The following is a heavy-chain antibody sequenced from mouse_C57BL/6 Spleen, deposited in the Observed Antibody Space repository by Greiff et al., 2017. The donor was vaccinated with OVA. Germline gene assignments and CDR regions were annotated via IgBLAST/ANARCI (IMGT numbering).Heavy chain of an antibody. V-gene: IGHV1-82*01. Sequence: QVQLKESGPELVKPGASVKISCKASGYAFSSSWMNWVKQRPGKGLEWIGRIYPGDGDTNYNGKFKGKATLTADKSSSTAYMQLSSLTSEDSAVYFCARDYGSSSWFAYWGQGTLVTVSA. CDR2: IYPGDGDT. J-gene: IGHJ3*01. D-gene: IGHD1-1*01. CDR3: ARDYGSSSWFAY. CDR1: GYAFSSSW.